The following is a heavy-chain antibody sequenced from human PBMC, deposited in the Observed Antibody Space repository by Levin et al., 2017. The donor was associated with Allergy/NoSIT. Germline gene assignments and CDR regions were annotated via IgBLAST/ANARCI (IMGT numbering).Heavy chain of an antibody. CDR1: GFTFDDYA. CDR2: ISWNSGSI. J-gene: IGHJ6*03. Sequence: SCAASGFTFDDYAMHWVRQAPGKGLEWVSGISWNSGSIGYADSVKGRFTISRDNAKNSLYLQMNSLRAEDTALYYCAKDSAMNYYYYMDVWGKGTTVTVSS. D-gene: IGHD2-2*01. V-gene: IGHV3-9*01. CDR3: AKDSAMNYYYYMDV.